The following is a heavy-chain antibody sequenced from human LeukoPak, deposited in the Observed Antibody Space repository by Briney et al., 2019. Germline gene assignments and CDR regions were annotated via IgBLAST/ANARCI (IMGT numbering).Heavy chain of an antibody. CDR3: ARVGYCSSTSCYERDYYYYGMDV. CDR1: GFTFSDYY. V-gene: IGHV3-11*06. Sequence: PGGSLRLSSAASGFTFSDYYMSWIRQAPGKGLEWVSYISSSSSYTNYADSVKGRFTISRDNAKNSLYLQMNSLRAEDTAVYYCARVGYCSSTSCYERDYYYYGMDVWGKGTTVTVSS. J-gene: IGHJ6*04. D-gene: IGHD2-2*01. CDR2: ISSSSSYT.